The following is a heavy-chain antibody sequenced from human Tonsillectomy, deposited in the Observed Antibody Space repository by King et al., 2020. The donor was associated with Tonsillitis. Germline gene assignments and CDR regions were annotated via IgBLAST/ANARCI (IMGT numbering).Heavy chain of an antibody. Sequence: QLQESGPGLVKPSETLSLTCTVSGGSISSYYWSWILQHPGEGLEWIGYIFYSESAFYNPSLRRRVAISMDTSKNQFSLRLSSVTAADTAVYYCAREGGKYSGYDYWGQGTLVTVSS. CDR3: AREGGKYSGYDY. CDR1: GGSISSYY. J-gene: IGHJ4*02. V-gene: IGHV4-59*01. D-gene: IGHD5-12*01. CDR2: IFYSESA.